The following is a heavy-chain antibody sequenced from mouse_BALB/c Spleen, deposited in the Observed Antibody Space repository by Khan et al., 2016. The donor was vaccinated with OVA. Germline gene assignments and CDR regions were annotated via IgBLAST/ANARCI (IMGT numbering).Heavy chain of an antibody. CDR1: AFTFSSYG. Sequence: EVELVESGGGLVQPGGSLKLSCAASAFTFSSYGMSWVRQTPDKRLELVATINSNGGSTYYPDSVKGRFTISRDNAKNTLFLQMSSLKSEDTAMYYCARDPYYYGSKYAMDYWGQGTSVTVSS. CDR3: ARDPYYYGSKYAMDY. D-gene: IGHD1-1*01. J-gene: IGHJ4*01. V-gene: IGHV5-6-3*01. CDR2: INSNGGST.